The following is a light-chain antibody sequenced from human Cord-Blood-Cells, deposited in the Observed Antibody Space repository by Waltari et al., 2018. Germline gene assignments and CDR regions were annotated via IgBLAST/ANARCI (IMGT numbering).Light chain of an antibody. J-gene: IGLJ2*01. V-gene: IGLV2-23*03. Sequence: QSALTQPASVSGSPGQSITISCTGTGSDVGRYNLVSCYQQHPGKAPKLMIYEGSKWPSGVSNRFSGSKSGNTASLTISGLQAEDEADYYCCSYAGSSTFVVFGGGTKLTVL. CDR1: GSDVGRYNL. CDR3: CSYAGSSTFVV. CDR2: EGS.